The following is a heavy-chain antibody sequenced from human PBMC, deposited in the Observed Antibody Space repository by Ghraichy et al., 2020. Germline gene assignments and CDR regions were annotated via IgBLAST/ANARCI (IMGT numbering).Heavy chain of an antibody. J-gene: IGHJ4*02. Sequence: SVKVSCKASGGTFSSYAISWVRQAPGQGLEWMGRIIPILGIANYAQKFQGRVTITADKSTSTAYMELSSLRSEDTAVYYCARPMGAVADHLPFDYWGQGTLVTVSS. CDR2: IIPILGIA. CDR1: GGTFSSYA. D-gene: IGHD6-19*01. V-gene: IGHV1-69*04. CDR3: ARPMGAVADHLPFDY.